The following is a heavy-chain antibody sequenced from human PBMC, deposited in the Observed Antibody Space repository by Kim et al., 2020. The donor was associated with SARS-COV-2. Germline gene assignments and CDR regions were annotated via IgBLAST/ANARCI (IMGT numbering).Heavy chain of an antibody. D-gene: IGHD3-10*01. CDR2: IKQDDSEI. Sequence: GGSLRLSCAASGFTFSDYWMTWVRQAPGKGLEWVANIKQDDSEIYYVDSVKGRFTISRDNAKNSVYLQMNSLRADDTALYYCARSLGFLPDYGGQGTRVT. CDR3: ARSLGFLPDY. V-gene: IGHV3-7*01. J-gene: IGHJ4*02. CDR1: GFTFSDYW.